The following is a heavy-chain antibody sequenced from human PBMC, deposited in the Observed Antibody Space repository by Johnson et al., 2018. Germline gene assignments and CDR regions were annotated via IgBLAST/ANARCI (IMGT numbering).Heavy chain of an antibody. D-gene: IGHD1-26*01. Sequence: VQLVESGGGVVQPGRSLTLSCAASGFPFSSYGMHWVRQAPGKGLEWVAVIWYDGSNKYYADSIEGRFTISRDNSKNTLYLQMNSLRDEDTAVYYCARAGSGGAHHVEYLQYWGQGTLVTVAS. CDR1: GFPFSSYG. CDR3: ARAGSGGAHHVEYLQY. J-gene: IGHJ1*01. CDR2: IWYDGSNK. V-gene: IGHV3-33*01.